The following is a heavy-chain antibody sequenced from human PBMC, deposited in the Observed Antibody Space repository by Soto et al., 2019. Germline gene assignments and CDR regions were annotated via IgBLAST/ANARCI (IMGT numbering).Heavy chain of an antibody. D-gene: IGHD3-22*01. V-gene: IGHV3-66*01. CDR3: ARLYYYDGSGYYYKSWYFDL. CDR2: IYSGGST. J-gene: IGHJ2*01. Sequence: EVQLVESGGGLVQPGGSLRLSCAASGFSVSSSYMSWVRQAPGKGLEWVSVIYSGGSTYYADSVKGRFTISRDNSKNTRYLQMNSLRAEDTAVYYCARLYYYDGSGYYYKSWYFDLWGRGTLVTVSS. CDR1: GFSVSSSY.